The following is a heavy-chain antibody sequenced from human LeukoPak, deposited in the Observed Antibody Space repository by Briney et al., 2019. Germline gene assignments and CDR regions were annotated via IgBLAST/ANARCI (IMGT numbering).Heavy chain of an antibody. CDR1: GFTFSNYE. CDR2: ISSSGSDI. CDR3: ARVVYYDSSGYLAGSFDY. D-gene: IGHD3-22*01. J-gene: IGHJ4*02. Sequence: GGSLRLSCAASGFTFSNYEMHWVRQAPGKGLEWVSYISSSGSDIYYADSVKGRFTISRDNAKNSLYLHMNSLRAEDTAVYYCARVVYYDSSGYLAGSFDYWGQGTLVTVSS. V-gene: IGHV3-48*03.